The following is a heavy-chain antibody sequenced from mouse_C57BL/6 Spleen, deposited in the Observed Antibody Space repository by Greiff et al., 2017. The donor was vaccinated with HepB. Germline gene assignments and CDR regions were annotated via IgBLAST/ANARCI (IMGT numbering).Heavy chain of an antibody. CDR1: GYTFTDYN. J-gene: IGHJ2*01. V-gene: IGHV1-22*01. D-gene: IGHD2-5*01. CDR3: ARGRRYSNYGVY. CDR2: INPNNGGT. Sequence: VQLQQSGPELVKPGASVKMSCKASGYTFTDYNMHWVKQSHGKSLEWIGYINPNNGGTSYNQKFKGKATLTVNKSSSTAYMELRSLTSEDSAVYYCARGRRYSNYGVYWGQGTTLTVSP.